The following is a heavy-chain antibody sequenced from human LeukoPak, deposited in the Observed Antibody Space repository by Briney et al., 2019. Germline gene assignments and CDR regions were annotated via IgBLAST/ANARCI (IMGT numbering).Heavy chain of an antibody. J-gene: IGHJ4*02. V-gene: IGHV4-30-4*01. D-gene: IGHD3-9*01. CDR2: IFYRGNT. CDR1: GASISSGDYY. CDR3: AKVLTGFSLYYFDL. Sequence: PSQTLCLSCTVSGASISSGDYYWGWVRQPPGQGLEWVVYIFYRGNTYYNPSLKSRVTFSVDTSKNQFSLRLTSVTAADTATYYCAKVLTGFSLYYFDLWGQGTLVSVSS.